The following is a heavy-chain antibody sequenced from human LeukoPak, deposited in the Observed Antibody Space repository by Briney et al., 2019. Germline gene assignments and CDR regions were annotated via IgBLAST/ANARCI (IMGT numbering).Heavy chain of an antibody. Sequence: ASVTVSCTVSGYTLTELSMHWVRQAPGKGLEWMGGFDPEDGETIYAQKFQGRVTMTEDTSTDTAYMELSSLRSEDTAVYYCATETLYYYDSSGYLCLDYGGQGTLVTVSS. CDR1: GYTLTELS. CDR3: ATETLYYYDSSGYLCLDY. CDR2: FDPEDGET. D-gene: IGHD3-22*01. V-gene: IGHV1-24*01. J-gene: IGHJ4*02.